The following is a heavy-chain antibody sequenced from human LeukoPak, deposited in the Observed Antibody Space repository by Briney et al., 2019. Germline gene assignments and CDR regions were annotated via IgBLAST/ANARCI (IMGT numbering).Heavy chain of an antibody. CDR3: AKDILYYSGYDRHNYYGMDV. Sequence: GGSLRLSCAAYGFTFDDYAMHWVRQAPGRGREWVSLISWDGGSTYYADSVKGRFTISRDNSKNSLYLQMNSLRAEDTALYYCAKDILYYSGYDRHNYYGMDVWGQGTTVTVSS. V-gene: IGHV3-43D*03. CDR1: GFTFDDYA. D-gene: IGHD5-12*01. J-gene: IGHJ6*02. CDR2: ISWDGGST.